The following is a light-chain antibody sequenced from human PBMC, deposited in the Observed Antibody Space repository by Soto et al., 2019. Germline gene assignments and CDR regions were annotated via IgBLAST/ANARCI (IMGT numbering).Light chain of an antibody. Sequence: FVLTQSPGNLSLSPGERVTLSCKVSQSVTNSELAWYQQKPGQAPRLLIYAASSRATGIPDRFSGGGSGTDFTLTISRLETEDSAVYYCQHHGTTLGHGTKVDIK. CDR2: AAS. CDR3: QHHGTT. V-gene: IGKV3-20*01. J-gene: IGKJ1*01. CDR1: QSVTNSE.